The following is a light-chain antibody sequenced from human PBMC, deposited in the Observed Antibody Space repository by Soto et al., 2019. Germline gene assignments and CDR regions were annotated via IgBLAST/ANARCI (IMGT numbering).Light chain of an antibody. Sequence: EIALTQSPGTLSLSPGERATLSCRASQSVSSTYLAWYQQKPGQAPRLLIYGASSRATGIPDRFSGSGSGTDFTLNISRLEPEDFAVYYCQQYGSSPKLTFGGGTKVEIK. CDR1: QSVSSTY. CDR3: QQYGSSPKLT. J-gene: IGKJ4*01. V-gene: IGKV3-20*01. CDR2: GAS.